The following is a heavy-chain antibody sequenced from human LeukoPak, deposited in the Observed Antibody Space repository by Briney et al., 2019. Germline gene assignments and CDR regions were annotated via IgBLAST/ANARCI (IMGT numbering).Heavy chain of an antibody. CDR3: ATPHLWSLDSRYGMDV. Sequence: GASVKVSCKASGYTFTSYGISWVRQAPGKGLEWMGGFDPEDGETIYAQKFQGRVTMTEDTSTDTAYMELSSLRSEDTAVYYCATPHLWSLDSRYGMDVWGQGTTVTVSS. D-gene: IGHD3-10*01. CDR1: GYTFTSYG. V-gene: IGHV1-24*01. J-gene: IGHJ6*02. CDR2: FDPEDGET.